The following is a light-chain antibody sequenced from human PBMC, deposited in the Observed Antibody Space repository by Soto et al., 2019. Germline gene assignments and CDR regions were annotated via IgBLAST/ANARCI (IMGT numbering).Light chain of an antibody. CDR3: SSYAGAVA. V-gene: IGLV2-23*01. J-gene: IGLJ2*01. Sequence: QSALTQPASVSGSPGQSITISCTGTSGDVGTYNLVSWYQHHPGKAPKLMIYEGSNRPSGVSHRFSVSQSGNTASLTISGLQAEDEADYYCSSYAGAVAFGGGTKLTVL. CDR2: EGS. CDR1: SGDVGTYNL.